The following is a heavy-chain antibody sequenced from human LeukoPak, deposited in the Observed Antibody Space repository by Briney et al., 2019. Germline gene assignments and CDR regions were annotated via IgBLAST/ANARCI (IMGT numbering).Heavy chain of an antibody. J-gene: IGHJ5*02. CDR3: ARKALPGNWFDP. Sequence: PSETLSLTCTVSGDSNSSYYWSWIRQPAGKGLEWIGRIYASGSTNYHPSLKSRVTMSLDTSKNQFSLNLSSVTAADTAVYYCARKALPGNWFDPWGQGTLVTVSS. V-gene: IGHV4-4*07. CDR1: GDSNSSYY. CDR2: IYASGST.